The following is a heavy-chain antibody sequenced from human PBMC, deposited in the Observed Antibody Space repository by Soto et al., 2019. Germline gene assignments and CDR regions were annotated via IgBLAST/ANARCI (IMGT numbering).Heavy chain of an antibody. CDR2: IGTAGDT. D-gene: IGHD6-19*01. CDR1: GFTFSSYD. V-gene: IGHV3-13*04. CDR3: VPVAVGGDYGYDY. Sequence: EVQLVESGGGLVQPGGSLRLSCSASGFTFSSYDMHWVRQGPGKGLEWVSAIGTAGDTNYAGSVKGRFTISRENAKNTLFLQMNSLRAEDTAIYYCVPVAVGGDYGYDYWGQGTLVTVSS. J-gene: IGHJ4*02.